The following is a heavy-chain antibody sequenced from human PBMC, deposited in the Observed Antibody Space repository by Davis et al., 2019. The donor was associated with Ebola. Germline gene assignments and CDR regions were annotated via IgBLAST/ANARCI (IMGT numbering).Heavy chain of an antibody. V-gene: IGHV3-21*04. CDR1: GFSFSGHD. Sequence: PGGSLRLSCAASGFSFSGHDMHWVRQAPGKGLEWVSSIGSSSYIYYADSVKGRFTISRDNSKSTLYLQMGSLGAEDTAVYYWAKISDPWAAVYHYYYMDVWGKGTTVTVAS. J-gene: IGHJ6*03. D-gene: IGHD6-25*01. CDR3: AKISDPWAAVYHYYYMDV. CDR2: IGSSSYI.